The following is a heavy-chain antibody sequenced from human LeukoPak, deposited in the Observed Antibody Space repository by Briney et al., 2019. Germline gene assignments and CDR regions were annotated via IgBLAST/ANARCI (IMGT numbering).Heavy chain of an antibody. CDR3: ARPVYCSTSGCRDY. CDR2: ISDSGSAT. J-gene: IGHJ4*02. Sequence: GGSLRLSCAASGFTFSSYAMTWVRQAPGKGLDWVSAISDSGSATDYADSVKGRFTISRDNSKSTLYLQLNSLRAEDTAVYYSARPVYCSTSGCRDYWGQGTLVTVSS. D-gene: IGHD2-2*01. CDR1: GFTFSSYA. V-gene: IGHV3-23*01.